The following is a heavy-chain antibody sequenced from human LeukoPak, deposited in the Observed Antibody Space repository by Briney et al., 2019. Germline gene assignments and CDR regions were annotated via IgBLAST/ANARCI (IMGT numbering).Heavy chain of an antibody. CDR3: ASKTGIAEENYYYYGMDV. V-gene: IGHV1-69*13. Sequence: ASVKVSCKASGGTFSSYAISWVRQAPGQGLEWMGGIIPIFGTANYAQKFQGRVTITADESTSTAYMELSSLGSEDTAVYYCASKTGIAEENYYYYGMDVWGQGTTVTVSS. CDR2: IIPIFGTA. J-gene: IGHJ6*02. CDR1: GGTFSSYA. D-gene: IGHD6-13*01.